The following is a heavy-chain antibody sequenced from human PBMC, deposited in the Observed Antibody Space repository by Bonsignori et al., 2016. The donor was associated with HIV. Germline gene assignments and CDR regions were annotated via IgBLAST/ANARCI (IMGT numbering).Heavy chain of an antibody. D-gene: IGHD6-19*01. CDR3: ARLAVAGNFDY. Sequence: SETLSLTCTVSGGSISSGDYYWSWIRQPPGKGLEWIGYIYYSGSTYYNPSLKSRVTISVDTSKNQFSLKLSSVTAADTAVYYCARLAVAGNFDYWGQGTLVTVSS. J-gene: IGHJ4*02. CDR1: GGSISSGDYY. CDR2: IYYSGST. V-gene: IGHV4-30-4*08.